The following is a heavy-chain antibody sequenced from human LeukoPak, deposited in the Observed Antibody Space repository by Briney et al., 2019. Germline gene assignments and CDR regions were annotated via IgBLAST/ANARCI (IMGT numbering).Heavy chain of an antibody. CDR1: GGSFSGYY. CDR3: ARGGYCSSTSCYNLFDP. Sequence: SETLSLTCAVYGGSFSGYYWTWIRQPPGKGLEWIGEINHSGSTNSNPSLKSRVTISIDTSKNQFSLKLSSVTAADTAVYYCARGGYCSSTSCYNLFDPWGQGILVTVSS. D-gene: IGHD2-2*02. J-gene: IGHJ5*02. CDR2: INHSGST. V-gene: IGHV4-34*01.